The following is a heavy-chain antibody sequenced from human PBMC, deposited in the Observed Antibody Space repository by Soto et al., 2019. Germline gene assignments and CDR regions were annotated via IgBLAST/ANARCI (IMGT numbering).Heavy chain of an antibody. CDR2: INSDGSST. V-gene: IGHV3-74*01. D-gene: IGHD3-22*01. Sequence: EVQLVESGGGLVQPGGSLRLSCAASGFTFSSYWMHWVRQAPGKGLVWVSRINSDGSSTSYADSVKGRFTISRDNAKNTQYLPMHRLRGEDTAVYYCAREMYYYDSSGYPNWFDPWGQGTQVTVSS. CDR1: GFTFSSYW. J-gene: IGHJ5*02. CDR3: AREMYYYDSSGYPNWFDP.